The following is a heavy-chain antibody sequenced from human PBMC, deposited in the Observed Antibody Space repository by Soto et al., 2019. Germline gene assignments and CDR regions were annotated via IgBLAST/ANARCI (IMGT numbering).Heavy chain of an antibody. CDR1: GFTFSSYG. D-gene: IGHD3-3*01. CDR3: AKDLYDFWSGYEDPSTVICYGMDV. J-gene: IGHJ6*01. Sequence: PGGSLRLSCAASGFTFSSYGMHWVRQAPGKGLEWVAVISYDGSNKYYADSVKGRFTISRDNSKNTLYLQMNSLRAEDTAVYYCAKDLYDFWSGYEDPSTVICYGMDVWGQGTTVTVSS. V-gene: IGHV3-30*18. CDR2: ISYDGSNK.